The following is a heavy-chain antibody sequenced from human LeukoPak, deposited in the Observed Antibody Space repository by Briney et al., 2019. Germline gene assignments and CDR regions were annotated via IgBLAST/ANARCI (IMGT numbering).Heavy chain of an antibody. Sequence: NPGGSLRLSCAASGFTFSSYSMNWVRQAPGKGLEWVSSISSSSNIIYYADSVKGRFTISRDNAKNSLYLQMNSLRAEDTAIYYCATYRQVLLPFESWGQGTLVTVSS. CDR2: ISSSSNII. J-gene: IGHJ4*02. CDR1: GFTFSSYS. CDR3: ATYRQVLLPFES. V-gene: IGHV3-21*04. D-gene: IGHD2-8*02.